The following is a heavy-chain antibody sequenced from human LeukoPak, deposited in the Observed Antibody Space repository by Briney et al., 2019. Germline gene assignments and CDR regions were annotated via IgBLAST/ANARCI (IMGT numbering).Heavy chain of an antibody. CDR2: IWYDGSNK. J-gene: IGHJ3*01. V-gene: IGHV3-33*06. CDR3: AKDSDIAVAGSDDALDV. CDR1: GFTFSTYG. Sequence: GGSLRLSCAASGFTFSTYGMHWVRQAPGKGLEWVALIWYDGSNKYYAESVKGRFSISRDNSKNTLYLQMNSLRAEDTAVYYCAKDSDIAVAGSDDALDVWGQGTMVTVSS. D-gene: IGHD6-19*01.